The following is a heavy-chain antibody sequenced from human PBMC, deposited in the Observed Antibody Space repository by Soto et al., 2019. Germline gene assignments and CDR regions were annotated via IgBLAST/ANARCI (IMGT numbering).Heavy chain of an antibody. J-gene: IGHJ4*02. CDR3: ARVRGNRDYDY. CDR2: INSDGRNT. CDR1: GFTFSNYW. V-gene: IGHV3-74*01. Sequence: AASGFTFSNYWMHWVRQPPGKGLVWVSRINSDGRNTYYADSGTGGFTMSRNNDKNTLYLQRNSLRAEDTAVYYCARVRGNRDYDYGGQGTLVTVSS. D-gene: IGHD3-16*01.